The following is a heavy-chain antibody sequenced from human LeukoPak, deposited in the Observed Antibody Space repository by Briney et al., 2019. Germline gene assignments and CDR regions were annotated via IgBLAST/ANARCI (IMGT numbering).Heavy chain of an antibody. V-gene: IGHV1-46*01. Sequence: ASVKVSCKASGYTFPSYFMHWVRQAPGQGLEWMGIINPTGGSTTYAQKFQGRVTMTRDTSTSTVYMELSSLRSEDTAVYYCAREGYYSYGSDYWGQGTLVTVSS. CDR2: INPTGGST. CDR3: AREGYYSYGSDY. D-gene: IGHD5-18*01. J-gene: IGHJ4*02. CDR1: GYTFPSYF.